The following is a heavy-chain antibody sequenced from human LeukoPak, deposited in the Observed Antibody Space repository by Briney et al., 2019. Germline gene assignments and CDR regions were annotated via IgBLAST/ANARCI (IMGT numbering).Heavy chain of an antibody. V-gene: IGHV4-34*01. Sequence: SETLSPTCAVYGGSFSGYYWSWIRQPPGKGLEWIGEINHSGSTNYNPSLKSRVTISVDTSKNQFSLKLSSVTAADTAVYYCARAAVPDIVVVPAAMHYYYGMDVWGQGTTVTVSS. J-gene: IGHJ6*02. D-gene: IGHD2-2*01. CDR1: GGSFSGYY. CDR3: ARAAVPDIVVVPAAMHYYYGMDV. CDR2: INHSGST.